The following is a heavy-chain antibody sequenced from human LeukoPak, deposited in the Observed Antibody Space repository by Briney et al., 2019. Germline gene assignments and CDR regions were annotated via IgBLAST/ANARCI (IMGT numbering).Heavy chain of an antibody. V-gene: IGHV1-18*01. CDR2: ISAYNGNT. CDR1: GYTFTSYG. J-gene: IGHJ5*02. CDR3: ASVPLCGSGVEWFDP. Sequence: ASVKVSCKASGYTFTSYGISWVRQAPGQGLEWMGWISAYNGNTNYAQKLQGRVTMTTDTSTSTAYMELRSLRSDDTAVYYCASVPLCGSGVEWFDPWGQGTLVTVSS. D-gene: IGHD3-10*01.